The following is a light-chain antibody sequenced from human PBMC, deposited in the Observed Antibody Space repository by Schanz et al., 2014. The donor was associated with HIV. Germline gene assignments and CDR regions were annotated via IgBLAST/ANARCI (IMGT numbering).Light chain of an antibody. CDR3: ASYTSNRTVT. J-gene: IGLJ2*01. Sequence: QSVLTQPASVSGSPGQSITISCTGTNSDVGGYKSVSWYQQHPGKAPKLMIYDVNNRPSGISDRFSGSKSGNTASLTISGLQADDEDYYYCASYTSNRTVTFGGGTKLTVL. V-gene: IGLV2-14*03. CDR1: NSDVGGYKS. CDR2: DVN.